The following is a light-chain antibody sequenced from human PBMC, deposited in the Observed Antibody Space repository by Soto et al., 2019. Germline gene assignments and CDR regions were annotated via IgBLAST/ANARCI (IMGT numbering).Light chain of an antibody. CDR3: AVCDDGQTGYV. Sequence: QSVLAQPASVSGSPGQSVTISCTGTSDDVGAYNSVSWYQQLPGTAPKLLIYAHIQRPSGVPYRFSGSTYATSAVLASSGFESEDEADYYWAVCDDGQTGYVFGTGTKVTVL. J-gene: IGLJ1*01. CDR1: SDDVGAYNS. V-gene: IGLV1-44*01. CDR2: AHI.